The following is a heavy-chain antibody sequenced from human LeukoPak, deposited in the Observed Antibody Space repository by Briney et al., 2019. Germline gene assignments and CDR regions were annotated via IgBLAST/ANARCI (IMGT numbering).Heavy chain of an antibody. V-gene: IGHV3-23*01. J-gene: IGHJ4*02. CDR1: GFTFSSYA. CDR2: ISGSGGST. D-gene: IGHD3-22*01. CDR3: AKVDYDSSGYNEDY. Sequence: GGSLRLSCAASGFTFSSYAMSWVRQAPGKGLEWVSAISGSGGSTYYADSVKGRFTISRDNSKNTLYVQMNSLRAEDTAVYYCAKVDYDSSGYNEDYWGQGTLVTVPS.